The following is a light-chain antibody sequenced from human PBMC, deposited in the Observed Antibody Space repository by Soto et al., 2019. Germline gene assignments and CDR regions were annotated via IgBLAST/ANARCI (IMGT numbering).Light chain of an antibody. CDR2: AAS. Sequence: QMTQSPSSLSASVVEKIIITCRSSRDVGSDVGWYQQKPGQAPKLLIYAASNLYTGVPSRFSGSRSGTEFTLTISSLQPEDFASYYCLQDYGDSWTFGQGTKVDIK. J-gene: IGKJ1*01. CDR1: RDVGSD. CDR3: LQDYGDSWT. V-gene: IGKV1-6*01.